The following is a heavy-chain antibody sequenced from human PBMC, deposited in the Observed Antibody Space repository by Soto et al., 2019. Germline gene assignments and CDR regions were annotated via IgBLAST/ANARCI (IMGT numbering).Heavy chain of an antibody. V-gene: IGHV4-4*07. D-gene: IGHD3-16*01. CDR3: ARGVDKGARGAFDI. J-gene: IGHJ3*02. Sequence: SETLSLTCTVSGGSISSYYWSWIRQPAGKGLEWIGRIYTSGGTNYNPSLKSRVTMSVDTSKNQFSLKLSSVTAADTAVYYCARGVDKGARGAFDIWGKGTMVTVSS. CDR1: GGSISSYY. CDR2: IYTSGGT.